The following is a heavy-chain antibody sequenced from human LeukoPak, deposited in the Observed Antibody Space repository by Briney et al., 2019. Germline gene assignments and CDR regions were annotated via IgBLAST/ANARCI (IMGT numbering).Heavy chain of an antibody. CDR1: GFTFSSYA. V-gene: IGHV3-23*01. CDR2: ISGSGGST. J-gene: IGHJ3*02. D-gene: IGHD1-26*01. Sequence: GRSLRLSCAASGFTFSSYAMSWVRQAPGKGLEWVSAISGSGGSTYYADSVKGRFSISRHNSKNTVYLQMNSLRAEDTAVYYCARELREHGVFDIWGQGTMATVSS. CDR3: ARELREHGVFDI.